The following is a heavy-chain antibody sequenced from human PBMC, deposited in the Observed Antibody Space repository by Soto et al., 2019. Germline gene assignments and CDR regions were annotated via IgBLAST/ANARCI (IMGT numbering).Heavy chain of an antibody. J-gene: IGHJ4*02. Sequence: QVQLVQFGAEAKKAGSSVKVSCKASGCTFSSYGISWVRQGPGQGLGWMGGINPNFGTANYAQKFQGRVTITADESTSTAYMELRSLRSEDTAVYYCARGEEQLVTNFDYWGQGTLVTVSS. CDR3: ARGEEQLVTNFDY. CDR1: GCTFSSYG. CDR2: INPNFGTA. V-gene: IGHV1-69*01. D-gene: IGHD6-13*01.